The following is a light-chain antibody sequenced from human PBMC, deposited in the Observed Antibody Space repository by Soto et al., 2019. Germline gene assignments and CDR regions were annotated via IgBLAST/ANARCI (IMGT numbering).Light chain of an antibody. CDR3: MQALQSLP. CDR2: FGS. V-gene: IGKV2-28*01. CDR1: QSLLYNNTYNY. Sequence: VTTQSPLTLPVTAGEPASISLRSSQSLLYNNTYNYLDGSVQKPGQSPQLLIYFGSNRAPGVPDRFSGSGSGTDFTLKINRVAAEDVGTYYCMQALQSLPFGQGTRLAI. J-gene: IGKJ5*01.